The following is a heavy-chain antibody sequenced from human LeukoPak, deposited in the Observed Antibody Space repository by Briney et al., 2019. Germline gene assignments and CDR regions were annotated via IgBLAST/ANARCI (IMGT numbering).Heavy chain of an antibody. J-gene: IGHJ2*01. CDR1: GFTFGSYA. V-gene: IGHV3-23*01. Sequence: PGGSLRLSCAASGFTFGSYAMSWVRQAPGKGLEWVSAISGSGGSTYYADSVKRRFTISRDNSKNTMYLQMNSLRAEDTAVYYCAKDRRVVYDSSGYYDWYFDLWGRGTLVTVSS. CDR3: AKDRRVVYDSSGYYDWYFDL. CDR2: ISGSGGST. D-gene: IGHD3-22*01.